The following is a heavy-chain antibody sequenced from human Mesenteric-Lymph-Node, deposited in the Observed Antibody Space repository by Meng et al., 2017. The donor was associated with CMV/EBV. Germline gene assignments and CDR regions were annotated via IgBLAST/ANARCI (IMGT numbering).Heavy chain of an antibody. CDR1: GYTFTGYY. CDR3: VRGKGKNAFDI. D-gene: IGHD3-10*01. J-gene: IGHJ3*02. Sequence: ASVKVSCKASGYTFTGYYMHWVRQAPGQGLEWMGWINPNSGGTNYAQKFQGRVTMIRNTSITTAYMEMNSLRSEDTAVYYCVRGKGKNAFDIWGQGTMVTVSS. CDR2: INPNSGGT. V-gene: IGHV1-2*02.